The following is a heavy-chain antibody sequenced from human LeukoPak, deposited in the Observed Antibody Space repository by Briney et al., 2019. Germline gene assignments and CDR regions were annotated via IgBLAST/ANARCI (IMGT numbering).Heavy chain of an antibody. CDR3: ARDHPPSCYYDSSGHRDYFDY. J-gene: IGHJ4*02. D-gene: IGHD3-22*01. Sequence: GGSLRLSCAASGFTFSDYYMSWIRQAPGKGLEWVSYITGSGRTIYYADSVKGRFTISRDNTKNSLYLQMNSLRAEDTAVYYCARDHPPSCYYDSSGHRDYFDYWGQGTLVTVSS. V-gene: IGHV3-11*04. CDR1: GFTFSDYY. CDR2: ITGSGRTI.